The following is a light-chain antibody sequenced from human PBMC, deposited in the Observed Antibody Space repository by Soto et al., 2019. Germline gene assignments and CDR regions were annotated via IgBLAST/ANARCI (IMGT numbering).Light chain of an antibody. CDR2: GNS. J-gene: IGLJ1*01. Sequence: QSVLPQPPSVSGAPGQRVTISCTGSSSNIGAGYDVHWYQQLPGTAPKLLIYGNSNRPSGVPDRFSGSKSCTSASLAITGLQAEDEADYSCQSYDSSLSGSDVFGTGTKVTVL. CDR3: QSYDSSLSGSDV. V-gene: IGLV1-40*01. CDR1: SSNIGAGYD.